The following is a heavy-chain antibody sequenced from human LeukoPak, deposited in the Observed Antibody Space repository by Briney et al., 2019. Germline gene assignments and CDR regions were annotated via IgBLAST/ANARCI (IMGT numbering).Heavy chain of an antibody. J-gene: IGHJ4*02. CDR2: ISAYNGNT. CDR3: ASLYIDGDYGESFDY. V-gene: IGHV1-18*01. D-gene: IGHD4-17*01. CDR1: GYTFTSYG. Sequence: ASVKVSCKASGYTFTSYGISWVRQAPGQGLEWMGWISAYNGNTNYAQKLQGRVTMTRNTSISTAYMELSSLRSEDTAVYYCASLYIDGDYGESFDYWGQGTLVTVSS.